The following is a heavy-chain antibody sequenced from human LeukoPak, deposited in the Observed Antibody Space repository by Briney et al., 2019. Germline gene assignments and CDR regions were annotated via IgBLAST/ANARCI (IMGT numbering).Heavy chain of an antibody. CDR3: VRDPGELIVATTFDY. V-gene: IGHV1-18*01. CDR2: ISASNGNI. CDR1: GYSFNSYG. Sequence: ASVKVSCTTSGYSFNSYGISWVRQAPGQGLEWMGWISASNGNIKNAQKFQGRVTMTTDSSTSTAHMDLRSLRSDDTAVYYCVRDPGELIVATTFDYWGQGTLVTVSS. D-gene: IGHD5-12*01. J-gene: IGHJ4*02.